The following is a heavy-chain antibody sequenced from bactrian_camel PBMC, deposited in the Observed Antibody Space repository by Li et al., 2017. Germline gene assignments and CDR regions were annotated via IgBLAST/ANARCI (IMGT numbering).Heavy chain of an antibody. J-gene: IGHJ4*01. D-gene: IGHD3*01. CDR1: GFQINGYC. V-gene: IGHV3S53*01. CDR3: TKDRSYGTRNWAQST. Sequence: HVQLVESGGGSAQTGGSLRLSCAASGFQINGYCMGWYRLVPGKGRDVVATIDSEYSTTYADSVKGRFTISTDNARNTLYLRMNSLKPEDTAMYYCTKDRSYGTRNWAQSTRGQGTQVTVS. CDR2: IDSEYST.